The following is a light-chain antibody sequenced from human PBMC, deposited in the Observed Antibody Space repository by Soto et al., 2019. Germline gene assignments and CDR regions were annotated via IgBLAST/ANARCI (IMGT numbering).Light chain of an antibody. CDR2: GAS. V-gene: IGKV3-15*01. Sequence: EIVMTQSPATLSVSPGERATLSCRASQSVSSNLAWYQQKPGQAPRLLIYGASTRATGIPARFSGSGSGTELPLTISSLQSEDFAVYYCQQYNNWPWTFGQETKVEIK. CDR3: QQYNNWPWT. CDR1: QSVSSN. J-gene: IGKJ1*01.